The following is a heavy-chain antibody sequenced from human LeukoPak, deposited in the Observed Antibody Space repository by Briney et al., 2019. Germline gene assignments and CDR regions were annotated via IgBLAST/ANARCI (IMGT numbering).Heavy chain of an antibody. Sequence: ASVKVSCKVSGYTLTELSIHWVRQAPGKGLEWMGGFDPEDGETIYAQKFQGRVTMTEATSTDTAYMEPSSLRSEDTAVYYCARGPVMGLDYWGQGTLVTVSS. CDR3: ARGPVMGLDY. CDR2: FDPEDGET. D-gene: IGHD2-21*01. J-gene: IGHJ4*02. V-gene: IGHV1-24*01. CDR1: GYTLTELS.